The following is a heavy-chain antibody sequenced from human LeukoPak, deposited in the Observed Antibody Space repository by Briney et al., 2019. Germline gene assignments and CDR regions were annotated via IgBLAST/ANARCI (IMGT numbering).Heavy chain of an antibody. J-gene: IGHJ4*02. CDR2: INPNSGGT. D-gene: IGHD2-15*01. CDR1: GYTFTGYY. V-gene: IGHV1-2*02. CDR3: ARDFCSGGSCYHFDY. Sequence: ASVKVSCKASGYTFTGYYMHWVRQAPGQGPEWMGWINPNSGGTNYAQKFQGRVTMTRDTSISTAYMELSRLRSDDTAVYYCARDFCSGGSCYHFDYWGQGTLVTVSS.